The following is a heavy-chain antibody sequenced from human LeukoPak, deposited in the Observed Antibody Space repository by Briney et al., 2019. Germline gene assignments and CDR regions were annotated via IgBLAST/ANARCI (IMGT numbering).Heavy chain of an antibody. CDR1: GFTFSSYG. CDR2: IWYDGSNK. CDR3: AKDQMRLRSYYYMDV. Sequence: PGGSLRLSCAASGFTFSSYGMHWVRQAPGKGLEWVAVIWYDGSNKYYADSVKGRFTISRDNSKNTLYLQMNSLRAEDTAVYYCAKDQMRLRSYYYMDVWGKGTTVTDSS. J-gene: IGHJ6*03. V-gene: IGHV3-33*06. D-gene: IGHD6-25*01.